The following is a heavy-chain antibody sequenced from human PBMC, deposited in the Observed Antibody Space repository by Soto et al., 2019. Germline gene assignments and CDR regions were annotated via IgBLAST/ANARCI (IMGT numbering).Heavy chain of an antibody. V-gene: IGHV4-39*01. J-gene: IGHJ1*01. CDR2: IYYSGST. CDR1: GGSISSSSYY. Sequence: SETLSLTCTVSGGSISSSSYYWGWIRQPPGKGLEWIGSIYYSGSTYYNPSLKSRVTISVDTSKNQFSLKLSSVTAADTAVYYCARHGSGNDYGDYDVGVGYFQHWGQGTLVTVSS. D-gene: IGHD4-17*01. CDR3: ARHGSGNDYGDYDVGVGYFQH.